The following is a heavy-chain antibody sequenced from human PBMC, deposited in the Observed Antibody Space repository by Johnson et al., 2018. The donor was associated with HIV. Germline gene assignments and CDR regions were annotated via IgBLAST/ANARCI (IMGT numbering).Heavy chain of an antibody. CDR1: GFTFSSYA. CDR2: IKQDGSEK. V-gene: IGHV3-7*03. CDR3: GSPSLPWGSDAVDS. Sequence: MLLVESGGGVVQPGRSLRLSCAASGFTFSSYAMHWVRQAPGKGLEWVANIKQDGSEKYYVDSVKGRFTISRDNAKNSLYLQMNSLRAEDTAWYFGGSPSLPWGSDAVDSWGQGAMVTVAA. J-gene: IGHJ3*02. D-gene: IGHD3-16*01.